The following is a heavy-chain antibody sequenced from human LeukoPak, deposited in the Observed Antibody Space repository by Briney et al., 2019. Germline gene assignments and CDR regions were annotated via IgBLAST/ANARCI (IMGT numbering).Heavy chain of an antibody. J-gene: IGHJ6*02. V-gene: IGHV5-51*01. D-gene: IGHD3-3*01. CDR2: IYPGDSDT. CDR3: ARLPSITIFGVVIPGYYYYYGMDV. Sequence: GESLKISCKGSGYSFTSYWIGWVRQMPGKGLEWMGIIYPGDSDTRYCTSFQGQVTISADKSNSTAYLQWSRLKTSDTAMYCCARLPSITIFGVVIPGYYYYYGMDVWGQGTTVTVS. CDR1: GYSFTSYW.